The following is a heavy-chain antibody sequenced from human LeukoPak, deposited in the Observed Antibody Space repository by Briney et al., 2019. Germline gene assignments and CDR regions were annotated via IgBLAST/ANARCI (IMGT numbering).Heavy chain of an antibody. Sequence: PGGSLRLSCAASGFTFSSYGMHWVRQAPGKGLEWVAVIWYDGSNKYYADSVKGRFTISRDSSKNTLYLQLNSLRAEDTAVYYCAKEYKGYSGYDYWGQGTLVTVSS. V-gene: IGHV3-30*02. D-gene: IGHD5-12*01. CDR3: AKEYKGYSGYDY. CDR2: IWYDGSNK. CDR1: GFTFSSYG. J-gene: IGHJ4*02.